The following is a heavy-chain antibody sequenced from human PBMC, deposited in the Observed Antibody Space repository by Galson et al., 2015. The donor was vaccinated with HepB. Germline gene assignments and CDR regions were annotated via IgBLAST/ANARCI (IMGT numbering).Heavy chain of an antibody. Sequence: SLRLSCAASGFTFNTYAMSWVRQAPGKGPQWVSFTTSSGLTTLYADSVKGRFTTSRDNSKNTLYLQMNSLKTEDTAVYYCTTVKSSWKAFDMWGQGTMVTVSS. CDR1: GFTFNTYA. D-gene: IGHD6-13*01. CDR3: TTVKSSWKAFDM. V-gene: IGHV3-23*01. CDR2: TTSSGLTT. J-gene: IGHJ3*02.